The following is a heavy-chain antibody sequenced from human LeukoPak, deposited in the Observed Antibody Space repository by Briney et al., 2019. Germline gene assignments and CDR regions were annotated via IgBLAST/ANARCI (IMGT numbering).Heavy chain of an antibody. Sequence: SETLSLTCAVYGGSFSDHYRSWIRPPPGQGLEWIGEINHSGSAKYNPSLKSRVTISVDTSKNQFSLEVTSVTAADTAVYYCGPFGGYSGYDLGYWGQGTLVTVSS. CDR1: GGSFSDHY. J-gene: IGHJ4*02. D-gene: IGHD5-12*01. V-gene: IGHV4-34*01. CDR2: INHSGSA. CDR3: GPFGGYSGYDLGY.